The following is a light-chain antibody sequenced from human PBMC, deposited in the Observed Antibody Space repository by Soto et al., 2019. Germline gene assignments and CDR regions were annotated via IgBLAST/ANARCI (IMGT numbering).Light chain of an antibody. CDR1: PSVSSSY. J-gene: IGKJ1*01. Sequence: EILLTQSPGTLSLSPGERATLSCRASPSVSSSYLAWYQQKPGQPPRLLIYGAAARATGIPDTFSGSGSGTDFALTISRLEPEDFAVYYCQQYGNSTRTFGQGTKVDIK. CDR3: QQYGNSTRT. CDR2: GAA. V-gene: IGKV3-20*01.